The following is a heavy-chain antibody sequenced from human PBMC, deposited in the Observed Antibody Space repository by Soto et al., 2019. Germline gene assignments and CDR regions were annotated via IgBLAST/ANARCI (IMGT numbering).Heavy chain of an antibody. D-gene: IGHD2-15*01. J-gene: IGHJ6*02. CDR3: ARVRSWKAYYYYYGMDV. Sequence: SETLSLTCTVSGGSISSSSYYWGWIRQPPGKGLEWIGSIYYSGSTYYNPSLKSRVTISVDTSKNQFSLKLSSVTAADTAVYYCARVRSWKAYYYYYGMDVWGQGTTVTVSS. CDR2: IYYSGST. V-gene: IGHV4-39*07. CDR1: GGSISSSSYY.